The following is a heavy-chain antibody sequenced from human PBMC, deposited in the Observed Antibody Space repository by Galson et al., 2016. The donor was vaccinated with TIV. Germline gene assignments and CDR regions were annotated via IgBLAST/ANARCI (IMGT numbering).Heavy chain of an antibody. CDR3: AHRKTGSRPLDAFDI. D-gene: IGHD2-15*01. Sequence: PALVKPTQTLTLTCTFSGFSLTTRGVGVAWIRRPPRKALEWLAFIYWDEDKRYAPSLRNRLTVTKDPSKNQVVLTLTDMDPADTGTYYCAHRKTGSRPLDAFDIWGQGTMVTVSS. J-gene: IGHJ3*02. CDR2: IYWDEDK. V-gene: IGHV2-5*05. CDR1: GFSLTTRGVG.